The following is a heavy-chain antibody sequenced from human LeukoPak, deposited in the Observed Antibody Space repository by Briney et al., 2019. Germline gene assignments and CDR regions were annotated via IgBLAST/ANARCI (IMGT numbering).Heavy chain of an antibody. D-gene: IGHD3-10*01. V-gene: IGHV4-4*07. CDR1: GGSISSYY. CDR3: ARDPMVRGVPYYYYMDV. Sequence: SETLSLTCTVSGGSISSYYWSWIRQPAGKGLEWIGRIYTSGSTNYNPSLKSRVTISVDTSKNQFSLKLSSVTAADTAVYYCARDPMVRGVPYYYYMDVWGKGTTVTVSS. CDR2: IYTSGST. J-gene: IGHJ6*03.